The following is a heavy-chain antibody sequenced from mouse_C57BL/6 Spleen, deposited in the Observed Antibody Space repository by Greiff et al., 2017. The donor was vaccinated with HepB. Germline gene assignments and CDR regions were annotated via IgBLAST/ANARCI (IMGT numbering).Heavy chain of an antibody. Sequence: EVKLMESEGGLVQPGSSMKLSCTASGFTFSDYYMAWVRQVPEKGLEWVANINYDGSSTYYLDSLKSRFIISRDNAKNILYLQMSSLKSEDTATYYCARDRNYGNPYWYFDVWGTGTTVTVSS. D-gene: IGHD2-1*01. J-gene: IGHJ1*03. V-gene: IGHV5-16*01. CDR2: INYDGSST. CDR1: GFTFSDYY. CDR3: ARDRNYGNPYWYFDV.